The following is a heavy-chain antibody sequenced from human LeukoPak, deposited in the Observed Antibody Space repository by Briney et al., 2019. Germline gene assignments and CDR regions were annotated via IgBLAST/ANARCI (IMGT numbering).Heavy chain of an antibody. CDR1: GGSFSGYY. D-gene: IGHD3-3*01. V-gene: IGHV4-34*01. Sequence: PSETLSLTCAVYGGSFSGYYWSWIRQPPGKGLELIGEINHSGSTNYNPSLKSRVTISVDMSKNQFSLKLSSVTAADAAVYYCARVYEWLLSDWFDPWGQGTLVTVSS. CDR3: ARVYEWLLSDWFDP. J-gene: IGHJ5*02. CDR2: INHSGST.